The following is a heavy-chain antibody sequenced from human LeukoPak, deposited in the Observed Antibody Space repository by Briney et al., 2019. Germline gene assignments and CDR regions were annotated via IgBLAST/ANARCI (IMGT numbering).Heavy chain of an antibody. CDR3: ARDSVDYFDY. J-gene: IGHJ4*02. D-gene: IGHD4-23*01. CDR1: GFTFSSYW. CDR2: IKQDGSVK. Sequence: PGGSLRLSCAASGFTFSSYWMSWVRQAPGEGLEWMANIKQDGSVKYYVDSVKGRFTISRDNAKNSLYLQMNSLRAEDTAVYYCARDSVDYFDYWGQGTLVTVSS. V-gene: IGHV3-7*01.